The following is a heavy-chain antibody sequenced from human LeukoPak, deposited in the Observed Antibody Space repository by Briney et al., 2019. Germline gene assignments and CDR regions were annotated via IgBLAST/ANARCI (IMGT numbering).Heavy chain of an antibody. CDR1: GFIFSTYS. J-gene: IGHJ3*02. D-gene: IGHD1-26*01. V-gene: IGHV3-21*01. CDR2: ISSSSTYI. CDR3: ARAGFGELLVAAFDI. Sequence: PGGSLRLSCAASGFIFSTYSMNWVRQALGKGLEWVSSISSSSTYIYYADSLKGRFTISRDNAKKSLYLQMNSLRDEDTAVYYCARAGFGELLVAAFDIWGQGTMVTVSS.